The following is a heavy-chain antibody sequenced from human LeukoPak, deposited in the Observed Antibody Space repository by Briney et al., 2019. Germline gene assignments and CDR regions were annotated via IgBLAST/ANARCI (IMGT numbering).Heavy chain of an antibody. V-gene: IGHV3-53*01. CDR2: FYTGGST. CDR1: GFIVSNNY. D-gene: IGHD2/OR15-2a*01. Sequence: PGGSLRLSCVASGFIVSNNYMSWVRQAPGKGLEWVSVFYTGGSTNYADSVKGRFTISRDNSKNTLYLQMNSLRAEDTAVYYCARERIFDYWGQGTLVTVSS. CDR3: ARERIFDY. J-gene: IGHJ4*02.